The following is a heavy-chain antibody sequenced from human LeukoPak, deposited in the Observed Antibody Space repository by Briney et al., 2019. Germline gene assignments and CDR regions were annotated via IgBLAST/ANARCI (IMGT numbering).Heavy chain of an antibody. V-gene: IGHV4-39*07. CDR2: IYYSGST. D-gene: IGHD3-3*01. CDR1: GGSISSSSYY. Sequence: SETLSLTCTVSGGSISSSSYYWGWIRQPPGKGLEWIGSIYYSGSTYYNPSLKSRVTISVDTSKNQFSLKLSSVTAADTAVYYCARDFEYYDFWSGPGWFDPWGQGTLVTVSS. J-gene: IGHJ5*02. CDR3: ARDFEYYDFWSGPGWFDP.